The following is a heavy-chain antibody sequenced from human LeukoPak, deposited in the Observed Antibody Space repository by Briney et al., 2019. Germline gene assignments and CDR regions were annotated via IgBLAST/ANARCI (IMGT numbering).Heavy chain of an antibody. Sequence: ASVKVSCKASGYTFTGYYMHWVRQAPGQGLEWMGWINPNSGGTNYAQKFQGRVTMTRDTSISTAYMELSRLRSDDTAVYYCARVVRGYSSSYFDYWGQGTLVTVSS. J-gene: IGHJ4*02. V-gene: IGHV1-2*02. CDR3: ARVVRGYSSSYFDY. CDR2: INPNSGGT. D-gene: IGHD6-6*01. CDR1: GYTFTGYY.